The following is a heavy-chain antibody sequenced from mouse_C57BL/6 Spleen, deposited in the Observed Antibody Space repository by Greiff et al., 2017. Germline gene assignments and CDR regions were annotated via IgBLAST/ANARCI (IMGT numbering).Heavy chain of an antibody. D-gene: IGHD1-1*01. CDR2: IDPSDSYT. J-gene: IGHJ2*01. V-gene: IGHV1-59*01. Sequence: VQLQQPGAELVRPGTSVKLSCKASGYTFTSYWMHWVKQRPGQGLEWIGVIDPSDSYTNYNQKFKGKATLTVDTSSSTAYMQLSSLTSEDSAVYYCARGSLYYYGSSFFDYWGQGTTLTVSS. CDR1: GYTFTSYW. CDR3: ARGSLYYYGSSFFDY.